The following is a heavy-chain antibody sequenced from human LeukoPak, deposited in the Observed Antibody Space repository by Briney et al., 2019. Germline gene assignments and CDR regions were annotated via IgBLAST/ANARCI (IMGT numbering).Heavy chain of an antibody. CDR3: ARGDCSDGSCYSGEYGH. Sequence: GGSLRLSCAASGFTVSTNYMIWVRQAPGKGLEWVSVIYSGGSTYYADSVKGRFTISRDSSKNTLYLQMNSLRAEDTAVYYCARGDCSDGSCYSGEYGHWGQGTLVTVSS. V-gene: IGHV3-66*01. CDR2: IYSGGST. CDR1: GFTVSTNY. J-gene: IGHJ4*02. D-gene: IGHD2-15*01.